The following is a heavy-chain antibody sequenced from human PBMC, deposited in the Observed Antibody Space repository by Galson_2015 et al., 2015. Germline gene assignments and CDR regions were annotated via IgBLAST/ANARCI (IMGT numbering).Heavy chain of an antibody. Sequence: ETLSLTCTVSGGSISSYYWSWIRQPPGKGLEWIGYIYYSGSTNYNPSLKGRVTISVDTSKNQFSLKQSSVTAADTAVYYCARRAGYYDFWSGHAPPFAFDIWGQGTMVTVSS. V-gene: IGHV4-59*01. CDR1: GGSISSYY. CDR3: ARRAGYYDFWSGHAPPFAFDI. CDR2: IYYSGST. D-gene: IGHD3-3*01. J-gene: IGHJ3*02.